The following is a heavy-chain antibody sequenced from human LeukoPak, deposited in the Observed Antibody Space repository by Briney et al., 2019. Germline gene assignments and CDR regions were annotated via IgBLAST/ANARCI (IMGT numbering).Heavy chain of an antibody. D-gene: IGHD6-19*01. V-gene: IGHV1-69*13. CDR1: GGTFSNYA. CDR3: ARILSSSWYEYFHH. CDR2: IIPIFGTA. J-gene: IGHJ1*01. Sequence: GASVKVSCKASGGTFSNYAISWVRQAPGQGLEWMGAIIPIFGTANYAQKFQGRVTITADESTSTAYMELSSLRSEDTAVYYCARILSSSWYEYFHHWGQGTLVVVSS.